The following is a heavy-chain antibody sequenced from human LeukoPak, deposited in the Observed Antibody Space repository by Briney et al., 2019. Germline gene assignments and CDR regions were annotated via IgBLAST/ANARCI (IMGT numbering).Heavy chain of an antibody. V-gene: IGHV3-7*01. CDR2: INPDGSEK. D-gene: IGHD3-16*01. J-gene: IGHJ3*01. Sequence: PGGSLRLSCAASGFAFNTFWMSWVRQLPGKGLEWVGNINPDGSEKYYVDSVKGRFTMSRDNAKKSVYLEMNSLRAEDTAVYYCARVLMITFGGFNWGQGTRVTVSS. CDR1: GFAFNTFW. CDR3: ARVLMITFGGFN.